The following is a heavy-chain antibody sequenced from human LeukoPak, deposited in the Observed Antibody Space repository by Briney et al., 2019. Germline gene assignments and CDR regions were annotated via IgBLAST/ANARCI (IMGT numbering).Heavy chain of an antibody. Sequence: PSETLSLTCTVSGGSISSYYWSWIRQPPGKGLEWIGYIYYSGSTNYNPSLKSRVTISVDTSKNQFSLKLSSVTAADTAVYYCARLKGRHSSSPFDYWGQGTLVTVSS. CDR1: GGSISSYY. CDR2: IYYSGST. J-gene: IGHJ4*02. V-gene: IGHV4-59*08. CDR3: ARLKGRHSSSPFDY. D-gene: IGHD6-13*01.